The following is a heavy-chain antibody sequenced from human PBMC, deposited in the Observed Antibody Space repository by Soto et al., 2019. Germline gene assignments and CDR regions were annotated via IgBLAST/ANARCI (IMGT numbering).Heavy chain of an antibody. Sequence: GGSVRLSCAASGFTFSSYGMHWVRQAPGKGLEWVAVISYDGSNKYYADSVKGRFTISRDNSKNTLYLQMNSLRAEDTAVYYCAKSNCGGDCPSPGRYYWGQGTLVTVSS. V-gene: IGHV3-30*18. CDR1: GFTFSSYG. CDR2: ISYDGSNK. D-gene: IGHD2-21*02. CDR3: AKSNCGGDCPSPGRYY. J-gene: IGHJ4*02.